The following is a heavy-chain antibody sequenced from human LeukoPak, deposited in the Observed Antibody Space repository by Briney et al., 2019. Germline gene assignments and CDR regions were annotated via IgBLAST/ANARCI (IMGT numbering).Heavy chain of an antibody. Sequence: VASVKVSCKASGYTFTNYDINWVRQAPGQGLESMGWMNPSTGNTNYAQRFQGRVTMTRDTSINTAYLELSSLRFEGTAVYFCARSGYGELGFWGQGSLLTVSS. V-gene: IGHV1-8*01. CDR2: MNPSTGNT. CDR1: GYTFTNYD. D-gene: IGHD5-12*01. CDR3: ARSGYGELGF. J-gene: IGHJ4*02.